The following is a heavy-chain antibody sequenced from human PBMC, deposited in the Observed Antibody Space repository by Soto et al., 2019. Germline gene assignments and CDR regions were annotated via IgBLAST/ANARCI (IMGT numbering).Heavy chain of an antibody. CDR3: ARSRRGAYSSGWYSPSGYYNYGIDV. CDR1: GDSISSGYYY. D-gene: IGHD6-19*01. Sequence: SETLSLTCPVSGDSISSGYYYWSWIRQPPGKGLEWIGYIYYSGNTNYNPSLKSRVIISVDTSKNQFSLKASDTAMYYCARSRRGAYSSGWYSPSGYYNYGIDVWGQGTKVTVSS. J-gene: IGHJ6*02. CDR2: IYYSGNT. V-gene: IGHV4-30-4*01.